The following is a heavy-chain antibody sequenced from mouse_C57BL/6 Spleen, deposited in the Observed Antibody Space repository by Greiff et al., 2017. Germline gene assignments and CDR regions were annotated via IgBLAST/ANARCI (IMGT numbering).Heavy chain of an antibody. V-gene: IGHV1-53*01. Sequence: VQLQQPGPDLVKPGASVKLSCKASGYTFTSYWMHWVKQRPGQGLEWVGNINPSNGGTNYNEKFKSKATLTVDKSSSTAYMQLSSLTSEDSAVYYCARTYYGSSYGYWYFDVWGTGTTVTVSS. CDR3: ARTYYGSSYGYWYFDV. CDR1: GYTFTSYW. CDR2: INPSNGGT. D-gene: IGHD1-1*01. J-gene: IGHJ1*03.